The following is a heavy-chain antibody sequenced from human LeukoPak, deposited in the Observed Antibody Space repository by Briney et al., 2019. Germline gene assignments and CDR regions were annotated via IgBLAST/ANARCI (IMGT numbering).Heavy chain of an antibody. Sequence: GASVKVSCKASGYTFTSYYMHWVRQAPGQGLEWMGIINPSGGSTSYAQKFQGRVTMTRDMSTSTVYMELSSLRSEDTAVYYCARCDGLYFNWFDPWGREPWSPSPQ. V-gene: IGHV1-46*01. CDR3: ARCDGLYFNWFDP. D-gene: IGHD3-10*01. J-gene: IGHJ5*02. CDR1: GYTFTSYY. CDR2: INPSGGST.